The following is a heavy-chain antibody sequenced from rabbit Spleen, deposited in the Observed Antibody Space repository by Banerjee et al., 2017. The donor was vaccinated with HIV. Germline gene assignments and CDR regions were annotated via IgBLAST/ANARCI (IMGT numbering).Heavy chain of an antibody. CDR3: ARDGAGGSYFAL. CDR1: GFTLSSYY. Sequence: QLKESGGGLVQPGGSLKLSCKASGFTLSSYYMNWVRQAPGKGLEWIGYIDPLFGITYYANWVNGRFSISRENAQNTVFLQMTSLTAADTATYFCARDGAGGSYFALWGPCTLVTVS. J-gene: IGHJ4*01. D-gene: IGHD8-1*01. V-gene: IGHV1S7*01. CDR2: IDPLFGIT.